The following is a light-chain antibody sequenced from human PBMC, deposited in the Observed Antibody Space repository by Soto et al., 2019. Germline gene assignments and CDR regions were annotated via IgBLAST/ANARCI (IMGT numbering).Light chain of an antibody. CDR2: GTS. Sequence: EIGLTQSPGTLSLSPGERSTLSCRASQSVSSSFLAWYQQKPGQPPRLLMYGTSSRATGIPDRFSGSGSGTDFTLTISRLEPEDFAVYYCQQYGSSLPWTFGQGTKVEIK. CDR3: QQYGSSLPWT. CDR1: QSVSSSF. V-gene: IGKV3-20*01. J-gene: IGKJ1*01.